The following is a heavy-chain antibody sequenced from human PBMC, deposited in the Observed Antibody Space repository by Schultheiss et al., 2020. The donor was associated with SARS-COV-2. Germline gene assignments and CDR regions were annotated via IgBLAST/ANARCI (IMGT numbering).Heavy chain of an antibody. CDR2: IYYSGST. CDR3: AREYTPKGMIEK. V-gene: IGHV4-30-4*01. CDR1: GGSISSGDYY. J-gene: IGHJ4*02. D-gene: IGHD3-22*01. Sequence: SETLSLTCTVSGGSISSGDYYWSWIRQPPGKGLEWIGYIYYSGSTYYNPSLKSRVTISVDTSKNQFSLKLSSVTAADTAVYYCAREYTPKGMIEKWGQGTLVTVSS.